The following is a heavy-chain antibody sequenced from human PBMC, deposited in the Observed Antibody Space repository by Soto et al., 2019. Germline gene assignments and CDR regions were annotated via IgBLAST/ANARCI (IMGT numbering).Heavy chain of an antibody. V-gene: IGHV1-69*13. CDR2: IIPLFGTA. D-gene: IGHD6-19*01. J-gene: IGHJ4*02. CDR3: ARPKGSYSSGYYYFDY. Sequence: GASVKLSCKACGGTFSTYAIYWVRQAPGQGLEWMGAIIPLFGTADYAQKFQGRVTITADESTNTAYMELSSLRSEDTAVYYCARPKGSYSSGYYYFDYWGQGTLVTVSS. CDR1: GGTFSTYA.